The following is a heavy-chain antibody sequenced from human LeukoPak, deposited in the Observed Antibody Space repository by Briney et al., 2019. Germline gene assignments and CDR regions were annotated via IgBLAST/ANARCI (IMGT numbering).Heavy chain of an antibody. Sequence: GGSLRLSCAASGFTFSTYNMNWVRQAPGKGLEWVSSITSGGAYTYYADSEKGRFTTSRDNAKSSLSLQLRSLRAEDTAVYYCARGHYDILTASYKWTPDYWGQGILVTVSS. CDR3: ARGHYDILTASYKWTPDY. CDR2: ITSGGAYT. D-gene: IGHD3-9*01. J-gene: IGHJ4*02. V-gene: IGHV3-21*01. CDR1: GFTFSTYN.